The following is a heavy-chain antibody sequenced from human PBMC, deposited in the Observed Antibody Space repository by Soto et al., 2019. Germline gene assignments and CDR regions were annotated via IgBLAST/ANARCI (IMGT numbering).Heavy chain of an antibody. D-gene: IGHD2-15*01. Sequence: ASVKVSCKAAGYTFTSYGISWVRQAPGQGLEWMGWISAYNGNTNYAQKLQGRVAMTTDTSTSTAYMELRSLRSDDTAVYCCARRYCSGGSCYSGWFDPWGQGTLVTVSS. CDR2: ISAYNGNT. CDR3: ARRYCSGGSCYSGWFDP. CDR1: GYTFTSYG. V-gene: IGHV1-18*04. J-gene: IGHJ5*02.